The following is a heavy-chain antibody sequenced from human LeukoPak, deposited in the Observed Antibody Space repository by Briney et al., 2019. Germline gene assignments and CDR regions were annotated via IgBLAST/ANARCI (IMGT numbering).Heavy chain of an antibody. V-gene: IGHV3-30*18. Sequence: GGPRRLSCAASGLTFSSYGMHWVRQAPGKGLEWVAVISYDGSNKYYADSVKGRFTISRDNSKNTLYLQMNSLRAEDTAVYYCAKDLDIVVVPAAIGGTDYWGQGTLVTVSS. D-gene: IGHD2-2*01. CDR3: AKDLDIVVVPAAIGGTDY. J-gene: IGHJ4*02. CDR2: ISYDGSNK. CDR1: GLTFSSYG.